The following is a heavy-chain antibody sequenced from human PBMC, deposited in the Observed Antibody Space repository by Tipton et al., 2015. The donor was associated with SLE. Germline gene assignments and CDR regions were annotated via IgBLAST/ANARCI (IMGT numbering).Heavy chain of an antibody. Sequence: SLRLSCAASGFTFSDYGMHWVRQAPGKGLEWVAFIRYDGSNKYYADSVKGRFTISRDNAENTLYLLMNSLRAEDTAVYYCAKDDSGANSLDYWGQGTLVTVSS. CDR2: IRYDGSNK. J-gene: IGHJ4*02. CDR1: GFTFSDYG. CDR3: AKDDSGANSLDY. V-gene: IGHV3-30*02. D-gene: IGHD4-17*01.